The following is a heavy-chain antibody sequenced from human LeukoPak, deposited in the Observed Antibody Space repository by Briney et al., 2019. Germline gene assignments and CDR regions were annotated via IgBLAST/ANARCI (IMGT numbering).Heavy chain of an antibody. D-gene: IGHD2-15*01. CDR1: GGTFSSYA. V-gene: IGHV1-69*13. CDR2: IIPIFGTA. J-gene: IGHJ6*02. CDR3: AREGPCSGGSCYSWPLAYYYGMDV. Sequence: GASVKVSCKASGGTFSSYAISWARQAPGQGLEWMGGIIPIFGTANYAQKFQGRVTITADESTSTAYMELSSLRSEDTAVYYCAREGPCSGGSCYSWPLAYYYGMDVWGQGTTVTVSS.